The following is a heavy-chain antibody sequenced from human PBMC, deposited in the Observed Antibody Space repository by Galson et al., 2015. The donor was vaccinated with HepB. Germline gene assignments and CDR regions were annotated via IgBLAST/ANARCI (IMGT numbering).Heavy chain of an antibody. V-gene: IGHV3-30-3*01. CDR3: ARAPHYYDSSGFNGDY. CDR1: GFTFSSYA. J-gene: IGHJ4*02. D-gene: IGHD3-22*01. Sequence: SLRLSCAASGFTFSSYAMHWVRQAPGKGLEWVAVISYDGSNKYYADSVKGRFTISRDNSKNTLYLQMNSLRAEDTAVYYCARAPHYYDSSGFNGDYWGQGTLVTVSS. CDR2: ISYDGSNK.